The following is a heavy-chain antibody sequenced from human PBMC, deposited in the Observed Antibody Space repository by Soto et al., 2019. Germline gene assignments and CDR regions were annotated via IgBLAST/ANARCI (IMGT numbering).Heavy chain of an antibody. CDR3: ARHPLTAELDF. Sequence: QLQLQESGPGLVKPSETLSLICSVSGASVSSTSYYWGWIRQPPGKGLEWVGSIYYTGTTYYNPSLKSRDTISEDTSNNQFSLKVRSVTAADTAVYYCARHPLTAELDFWGQGTLVTVSS. V-gene: IGHV4-39*01. D-gene: IGHD7-27*01. J-gene: IGHJ4*02. CDR1: GASVSSTSYY. CDR2: IYYTGTT.